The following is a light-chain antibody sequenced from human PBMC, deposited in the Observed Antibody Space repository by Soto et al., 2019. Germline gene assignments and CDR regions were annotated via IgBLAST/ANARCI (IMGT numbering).Light chain of an antibody. CDR1: SSDVGAYDY. V-gene: IGLV2-14*01. CDR3: SSYTDNTLVV. Sequence: QSVLTQPASVSGSPGQSIAISCTGTSSDVGAYDYVSWYQQHPGKAPKLLIYDVYNRPSGISNRFSGSKSGNTASLTISGLQSADEADYYCSSYTDNTLVVFGGGTKLTVL. CDR2: DVY. J-gene: IGLJ2*01.